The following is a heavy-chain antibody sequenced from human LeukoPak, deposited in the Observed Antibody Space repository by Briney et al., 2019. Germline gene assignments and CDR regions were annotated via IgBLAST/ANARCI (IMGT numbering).Heavy chain of an antibody. CDR1: GYTFTSYD. D-gene: IGHD6-13*01. CDR2: IIPTFGTA. J-gene: IGHJ4*02. CDR3: ARDPAAAEFDY. Sequence: ASVKVSCKASGYTFTSYDINWVRQATGQGLEWMGGIIPTFGTANYAQKFQGRVTITADKSTSTAYMELSSLRSEDTAVYYCARDPAAAEFDYWGQGTLVTVSS. V-gene: IGHV1-69*06.